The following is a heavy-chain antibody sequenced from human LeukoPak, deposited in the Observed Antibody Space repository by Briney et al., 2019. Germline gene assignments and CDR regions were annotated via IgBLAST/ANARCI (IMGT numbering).Heavy chain of an antibody. CDR1: GFTFSDFW. Sequence: GGSLRLSCAASGFTFSDFWMSWVRQAPGKGLEWVANIKQDQSEKYYVDSVKGRFTIFRDNAKNSLYLQLNSLRADDTAVYYCANSGLNRFEYWGQGALVTVSS. J-gene: IGHJ4*02. D-gene: IGHD2-15*01. CDR2: IKQDQSEK. V-gene: IGHV3-7*03. CDR3: ANSGLNRFEY.